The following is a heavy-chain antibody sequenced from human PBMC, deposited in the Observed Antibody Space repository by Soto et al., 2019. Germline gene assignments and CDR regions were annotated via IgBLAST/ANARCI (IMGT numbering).Heavy chain of an antibody. J-gene: IGHJ4*02. CDR1: GGSVSSGSYY. Sequence: QVQLQESGPGLVKPSETLSLTCTVSGGSVSSGSYYWSWIRQPPGKGLEWIGYIYYSGSTNYNPSLKSRVTMSVDTSKNQFSLKLSSVTAADTAVYYCARAPSSSWYEYWGQGTLVTVSS. V-gene: IGHV4-61*01. CDR3: ARAPSSSWYEY. CDR2: IYYSGST. D-gene: IGHD6-13*01.